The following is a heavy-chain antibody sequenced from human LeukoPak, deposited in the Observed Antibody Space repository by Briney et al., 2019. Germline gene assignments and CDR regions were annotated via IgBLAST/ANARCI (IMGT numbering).Heavy chain of an antibody. CDR1: GGSFSGYY. V-gene: IGHV4-34*01. D-gene: IGHD6-6*01. CDR3: ARGRADSSSSPHFDY. Sequence: SETLSLTCAVYGGSFSGYYWSWIRQPPGKGLEWIGEINHSGSTNYNPSLKSRVTISVDTSKNQFSLKLSSVTAADTAVYYCARGRADSSSSPHFDYWGQGTLVNVSS. CDR2: INHSGST. J-gene: IGHJ4*02.